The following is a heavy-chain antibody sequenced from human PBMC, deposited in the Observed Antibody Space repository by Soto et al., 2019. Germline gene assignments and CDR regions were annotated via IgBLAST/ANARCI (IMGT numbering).Heavy chain of an antibody. J-gene: IGHJ2*01. CDR2: ISGYNGDT. CDR1: GYSFTTYG. CDR3: ARDARSADTGTGGGHFDL. D-gene: IGHD5-18*01. Sequence: QVQLVQSGAEVKTPGASVKVSCKASGYSFTTYGISWVRQAPGQGLEWMGWISGYNGDTNHAQKYQGRVTMIKSTPASTDNMELRRLRSDDPDVYYCARDARSADTGTGGGHFDLWGRGTLVTVSS. V-gene: IGHV1-18*01.